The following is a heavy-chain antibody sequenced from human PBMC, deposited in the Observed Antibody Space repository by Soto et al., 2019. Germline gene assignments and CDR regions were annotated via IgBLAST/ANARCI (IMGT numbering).Heavy chain of an antibody. J-gene: IGHJ6*02. CDR2: IIPIFGTA. CDR3: ARRRGIWEQQRADYYYGMDV. V-gene: IGHV1-69*13. D-gene: IGHD6-13*01. CDR1: GGTFSSYA. Sequence: GASVKVSCKASGGTFSSYAISWVRQAPGQGLEWMGGIIPIFGTANYAQKFQGRVTITADESTSTAYMELSSLRSEDTAVYYCARRRGIWEQQRADYYYGMDVWGQGTTVTAP.